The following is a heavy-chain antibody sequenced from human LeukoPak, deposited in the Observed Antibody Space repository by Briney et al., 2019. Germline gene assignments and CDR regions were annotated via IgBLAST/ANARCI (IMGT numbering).Heavy chain of an antibody. V-gene: IGHV1-2*02. J-gene: IGHJ4*02. CDR1: GYSFTVYY. D-gene: IGHD3-22*01. CDR3: ARDRPEYYYDSSGYMVHYFDY. Sequence: GASVKVSCKASGYSFTVYYMHWVRQAPGQGLEWMGWINPNSGGTNYAQKFLGRVTMTRDTSISTAYMELSRLRSDDTAVYYCARDRPEYYYDSSGYMVHYFDYWGQGTLVTVSS. CDR2: INPNSGGT.